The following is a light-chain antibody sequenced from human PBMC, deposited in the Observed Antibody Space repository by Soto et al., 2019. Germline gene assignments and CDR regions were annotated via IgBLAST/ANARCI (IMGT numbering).Light chain of an antibody. V-gene: IGKV3-20*01. CDR3: QQYGSSGT. CDR2: GAS. CDR1: QSVSSY. J-gene: IGKJ1*01. Sequence: MVLTQAAAPLSLSPGERATLSCRASQSVSSYLAWYQQNPGQAPRLLIYGASNRATGSPDRFSGSGSGTDFTLTISRLEPEDFAVYYWQQYGSSGTFGQVSMVDI.